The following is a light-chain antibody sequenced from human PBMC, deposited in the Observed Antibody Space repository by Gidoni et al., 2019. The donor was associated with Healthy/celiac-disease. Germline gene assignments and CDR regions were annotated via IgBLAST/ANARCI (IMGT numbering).Light chain of an antibody. V-gene: IGKV2-28*01. J-gene: IGKJ3*01. CDR2: LGS. CDR1: QSLLHSNGYNY. Sequence: DIVMPQSPLSLPVTPGEPASTSCRPSQSLLHSNGYNYLDWYLQKPGQSPQLLIYLGSNRASGVPDRFSGSGSGTDFTLKISRVEAEDVGVYYCMQALQTPRFTFGPGTKVDIK. CDR3: MQALQTPRFT.